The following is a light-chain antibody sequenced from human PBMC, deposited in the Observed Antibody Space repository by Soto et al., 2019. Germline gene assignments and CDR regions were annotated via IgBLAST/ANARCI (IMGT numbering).Light chain of an antibody. CDR1: AGSSNY. J-gene: IGKJ4*02. CDR3: QQSNSSPFT. V-gene: IGKV1-39*01. Sequence: DIQITRPQSSLSASEGDRLTVTCRASAGSSNYLNWYQQTPGKAPNLLIYAASSLQSGVPSRFSGSGSGTDFTLTISSLQPEDFATYYCQQSNSSPFTFGGGTKVDIK. CDR2: AAS.